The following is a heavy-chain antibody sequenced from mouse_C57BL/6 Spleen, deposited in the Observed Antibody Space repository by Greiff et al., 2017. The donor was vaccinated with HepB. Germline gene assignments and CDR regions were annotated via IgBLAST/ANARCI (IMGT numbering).Heavy chain of an antibody. Sequence: VQLQQPGAELVRPGSSVKLSCKASGYTFTSYWMHWVKQRPIQGLEWIGNIDPSDSETHYNQKFKDKATLTVDKSSSTAYMQHSSLTSEDSAVYYCARSGYGSSYFAYWGQGTLVTVSA. J-gene: IGHJ3*01. D-gene: IGHD1-1*01. V-gene: IGHV1-52*01. CDR3: ARSGYGSSYFAY. CDR1: GYTFTSYW. CDR2: IDPSDSET.